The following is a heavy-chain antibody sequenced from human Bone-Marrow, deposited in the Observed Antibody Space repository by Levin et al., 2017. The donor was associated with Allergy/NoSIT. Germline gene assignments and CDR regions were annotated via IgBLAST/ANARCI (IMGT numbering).Heavy chain of an antibody. Sequence: SGPTLVKPTETLTLTCDFSGFSLSTRGVGVAWIRQPPRKALEWLALIYWNDEKRYSPSLRSRLTVRKDTYKDQVVLRMTNMDPVDTGTYFCAHRGFHDYVWSNYRKIEYYYYGFDVWGQGTTVTVSS. J-gene: IGHJ6*02. CDR2: IYWNDEK. D-gene: IGHD3-16*02. V-gene: IGHV2-5*01. CDR3: AHRGFHDYVWSNYRKIEYYYYGFDV. CDR1: GFSLSTRGVG.